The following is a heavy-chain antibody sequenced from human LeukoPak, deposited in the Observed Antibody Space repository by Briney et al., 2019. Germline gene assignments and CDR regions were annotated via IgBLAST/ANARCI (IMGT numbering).Heavy chain of an antibody. Sequence: ASVKVSCHASGYTFTGYYMHWVRQAPGQGLEWMGWINPNSGGTNYAQKLQGRVTMTRDTSISTAYMELSRLRSDDTAVYYCARADYYGSGSYYIGNWFDPWGQGTLVTVSS. CDR1: GYTFTGYY. D-gene: IGHD3-10*01. CDR2: INPNSGGT. J-gene: IGHJ5*02. V-gene: IGHV1-2*02. CDR3: ARADYYGSGSYYIGNWFDP.